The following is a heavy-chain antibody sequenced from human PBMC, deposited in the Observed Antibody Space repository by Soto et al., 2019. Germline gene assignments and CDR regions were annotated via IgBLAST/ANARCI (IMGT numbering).Heavy chain of an antibody. D-gene: IGHD4-17*01. CDR1: LFIVSNNY. Sequence: EVRLVQSGGGLVQPGGSLRLSCAASLFIVSNNYMSWVRQAPGKGLEWVSLIYSGGGTDYAESVKGRFTISRDNSKNTLYLQKNSLKAEETGIYYCATRMTTAPYWGQGTVVTVSS. J-gene: IGHJ4*02. CDR3: ATRMTTAPY. V-gene: IGHV3-66*01. CDR2: IYSGGGT.